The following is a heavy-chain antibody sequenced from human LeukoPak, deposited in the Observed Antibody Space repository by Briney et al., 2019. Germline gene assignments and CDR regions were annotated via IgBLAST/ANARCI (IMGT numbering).Heavy chain of an antibody. CDR3: ACIILGYAAIDI. Sequence: GGSLRLSCAASGFTFSSYEMNWVRQAPGKGLEWVSYISSSGSTIYYADSVKGRFTISRDNAKNSLYLQMNSLRAEDTAVYYCACIILGYAAIDIWGQGTMVTVSS. J-gene: IGHJ3*02. CDR2: ISSSGSTI. CDR1: GFTFSSYE. V-gene: IGHV3-48*03. D-gene: IGHD3-16*01.